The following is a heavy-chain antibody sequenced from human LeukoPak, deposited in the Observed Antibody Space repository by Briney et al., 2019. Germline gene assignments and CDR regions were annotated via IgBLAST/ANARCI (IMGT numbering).Heavy chain of an antibody. CDR1: GFTVSSNY. CDR3: ARSTVVTPFDP. D-gene: IGHD4-23*01. Sequence: GGSLRLSCAASGFTVSSNYTSWVRQAPGKGLEWVSVIYSGGTTYYADSVKGRFTISRDNSKNTVYLQMNSLRAEDTAVYYCARSTVVTPFDPWGQGTLVTVSS. CDR2: IYSGGTT. J-gene: IGHJ5*02. V-gene: IGHV3-53*01.